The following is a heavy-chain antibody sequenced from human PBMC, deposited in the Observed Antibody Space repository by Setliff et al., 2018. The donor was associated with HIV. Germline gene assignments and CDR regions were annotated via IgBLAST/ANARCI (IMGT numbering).Heavy chain of an antibody. V-gene: IGHV1-18*04. J-gene: IGHJ4*02. D-gene: IGHD1-26*01. CDR2: VSTYNGHT. CDR1: GYTFTTYG. CDR3: ARPLDSGSYPYDAFAF. Sequence: ASVKVSCKASGYTFTTYGINWVRQAPGQGLEWMGWVSTYNGHTNYPQHLQGRVTMTTNTSTGTAYLELRSLRSDDTAMYYCARPLDSGSYPYDAFAFWGQGTLVTVSS.